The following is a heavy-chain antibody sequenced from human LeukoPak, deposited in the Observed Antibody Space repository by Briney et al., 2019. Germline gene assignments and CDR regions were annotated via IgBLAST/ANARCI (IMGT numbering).Heavy chain of an antibody. D-gene: IGHD6-19*01. J-gene: IGHJ4*02. Sequence: GGSLRLSCVASGFTFRTYAMAWVRRAPGKGLEWVSSISGSGGMTWYADSVKGRFTISRDNSKTTVYLQMDGLRAEDTAVYYCAKFGAVLIEKYYFDQWGQGTLVTVSS. V-gene: IGHV3-23*01. CDR2: ISGSGGMT. CDR1: GFTFRTYA. CDR3: AKFGAVLIEKYYFDQ.